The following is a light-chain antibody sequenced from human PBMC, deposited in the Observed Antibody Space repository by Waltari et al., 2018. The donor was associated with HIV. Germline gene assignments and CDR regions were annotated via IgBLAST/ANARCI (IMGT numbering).Light chain of an antibody. CDR3: CSYAGTYTYV. J-gene: IGLJ1*01. CDR1: ASDLGYFDY. CDR2: EVF. Sequence: QSALTQPRSVSALPGPSVTISCTGSASDLGYFDYASWSHQYPGRAPKFISYEVFHRPSGVPDRFTASKSGITASLTISGLQDEDEADYYCCSYAGTYTYVFGSGTTVTVL. V-gene: IGLV2-11*01.